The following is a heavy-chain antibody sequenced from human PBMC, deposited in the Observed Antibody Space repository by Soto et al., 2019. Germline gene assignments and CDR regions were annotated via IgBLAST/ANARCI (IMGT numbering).Heavy chain of an antibody. V-gene: IGHV4-4*02. CDR1: GGSISSSNW. CDR2: IYHSGST. D-gene: IGHD2-21*02. J-gene: IGHJ3*02. CDR3: ASATIVVVTAIDAFDI. Sequence: SETLSLTCAVSGGSISSSNWWSWVRQPPGKGLEWIGEIYHSGSTNYNPSLKSRVTISVDKSKNQFSLKLSSVTAADTAVYYCASATIVVVTAIDAFDIWGQGTMVTVS.